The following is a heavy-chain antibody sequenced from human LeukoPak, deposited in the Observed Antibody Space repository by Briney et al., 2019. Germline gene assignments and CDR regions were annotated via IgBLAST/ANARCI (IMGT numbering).Heavy chain of an antibody. CDR1: GFTFSSYA. D-gene: IGHD4-17*01. Sequence: PGRSLRLSCAASGFTFSSYAMHWVRRAPGKGLEWVAVISFDGSNKYYADSVKGRFTISRDNSKNTLYLQMNSLRAEDTAVYYCANLDYGDIREGYYFDYWGQGTLVTVSS. CDR3: ANLDYGDIREGYYFDY. J-gene: IGHJ4*02. V-gene: IGHV3-30*04. CDR2: ISFDGSNK.